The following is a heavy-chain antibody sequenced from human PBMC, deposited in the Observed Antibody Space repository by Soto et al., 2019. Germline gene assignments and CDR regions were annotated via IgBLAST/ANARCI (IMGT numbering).Heavy chain of an antibody. CDR1: GGSITTRASC. V-gene: IGHV4-39*01. CDR3: ARNEGYTMFEY. CDR2: MCYGGGS. Sequence: LCGGSITTRASCWGWVRQPPGKGLEWIGRMCYGGGSHFNPSYNPSLKSRVIMSADTSKNQFSLSLTSVTAADTAVYYCARNEGYTMFEYWGQGSLVTVSS. J-gene: IGHJ4*02. D-gene: IGHD6-13*01.